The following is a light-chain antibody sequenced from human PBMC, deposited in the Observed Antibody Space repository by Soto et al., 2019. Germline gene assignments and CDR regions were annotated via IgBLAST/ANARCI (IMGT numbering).Light chain of an antibody. Sequence: QSALTQPASVSGSPGQSITISCTGTTSDVGGSRFVSWYQQHPGKAPQLMIHEVTNRPSGVSNRFSGSKSGNTASLTISGLQAEDEADYYCSSYTTSTTVVFVGGTKVTVL. CDR3: SSYTTSTTVV. CDR2: EVT. J-gene: IGLJ2*01. CDR1: TSDVGGSRF. V-gene: IGLV2-14*01.